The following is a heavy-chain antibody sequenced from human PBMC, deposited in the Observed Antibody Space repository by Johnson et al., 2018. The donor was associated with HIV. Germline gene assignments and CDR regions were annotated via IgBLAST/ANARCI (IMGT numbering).Heavy chain of an antibody. CDR1: GFTFDDYA. Sequence: VHLVESGGVVVQPGGSLRLSCAASGFTFDDYAMHWVRQAPGKGLEWVSLISWDGSSNYYADSVKGRFTISRDNSKNSLYLQMSSLRVEDTAVYYCARGGNEIDAFDIWGQGTMVTVSS. V-gene: IGHV3-43D*03. CDR3: ARGGNEIDAFDI. J-gene: IGHJ3*02. D-gene: IGHD1-1*01. CDR2: ISWDGSSN.